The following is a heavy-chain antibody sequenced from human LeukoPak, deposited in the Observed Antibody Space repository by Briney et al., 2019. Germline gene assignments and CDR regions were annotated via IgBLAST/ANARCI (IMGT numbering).Heavy chain of an antibody. CDR3: AREKIRSGSYELDY. J-gene: IGHJ4*02. Sequence: GGSLRLSCAASGFTFSSYWMSWVRQAPGKGLEWVANIKQDGSEKYYVDSLKGRFTISRDNAKNSLYLQMNSLRAEDTAVYYCAREKIRSGSYELDYWGQGTLVTVSS. D-gene: IGHD3-10*01. V-gene: IGHV3-7*01. CDR1: GFTFSSYW. CDR2: IKQDGSEK.